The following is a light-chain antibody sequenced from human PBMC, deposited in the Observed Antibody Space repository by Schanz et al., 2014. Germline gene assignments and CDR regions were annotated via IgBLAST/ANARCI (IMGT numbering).Light chain of an antibody. V-gene: IGLV2-14*03. CDR1: SSDVGGYDF. J-gene: IGLJ3*02. CDR2: DVN. Sequence: QSALTQPASVSGSPGQSITISCTGTSSDVGGYDFVSWYQQHPDKAPKLMIYDVNNRPSGVSNRFSGSKSGNTASLTISGLQAEDEADYYCSSYTSSNTVVFGGGTKLTVL. CDR3: SSYTSSNTVV.